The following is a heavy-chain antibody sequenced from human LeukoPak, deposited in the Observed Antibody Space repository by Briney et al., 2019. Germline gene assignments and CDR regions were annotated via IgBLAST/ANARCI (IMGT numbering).Heavy chain of an antibody. CDR2: INHSGST. D-gene: IGHD3-3*01. J-gene: IGHJ5*02. CDR1: GGSFSGYY. Sequence: PSETLSLTCAVYGGSFSGYYWSWIRQPPGKGLEWIGEINHSGSTNYNPSLKSRVTISVDTSKNQFSLKLSSVTAADTAVYYCARETAAYYDFWSGPRGFDPWGQGTLVTVSS. V-gene: IGHV4-34*01. CDR3: ARETAAYYDFWSGPRGFDP.